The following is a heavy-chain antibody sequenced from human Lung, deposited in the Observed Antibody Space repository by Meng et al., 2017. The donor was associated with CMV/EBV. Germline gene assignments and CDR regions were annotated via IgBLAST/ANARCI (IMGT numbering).Heavy chain of an antibody. Sequence: QIPLKESGPTLVKPPQTLTLTCTFSGFSLSTSEVGVGWNPQPPRNALEWLAVIYWDDDKRYSPSLKSRLTITKDTSKNQVVLTLTNMDPVDTATYYCALFTRSWFDPWGQGTLVTVSS. CDR3: ALFTRSWFDP. D-gene: IGHD2-2*01. V-gene: IGHV2-5*02. CDR1: GFSLSTSEVG. CDR2: IYWDDDK. J-gene: IGHJ5*02.